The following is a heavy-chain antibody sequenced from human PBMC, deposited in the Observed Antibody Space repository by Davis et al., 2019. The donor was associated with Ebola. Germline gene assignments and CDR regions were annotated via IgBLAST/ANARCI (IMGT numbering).Heavy chain of an antibody. Sequence: SETLSLTCSVSGVSISRYYWSWIRQPPGKGLEWIGYIYYSGSTNYNPSLKSRVTISVDTSKNQFSLKLSSVTAADTALYYCARLRVVAPPGTAYSSSYNFDFWGQGTLVTVSS. CDR3: ARLRVVAPPGTAYSSSYNFDF. CDR2: IYYSGST. D-gene: IGHD6-6*01. J-gene: IGHJ4*02. V-gene: IGHV4-59*12. CDR1: GVSISRYY.